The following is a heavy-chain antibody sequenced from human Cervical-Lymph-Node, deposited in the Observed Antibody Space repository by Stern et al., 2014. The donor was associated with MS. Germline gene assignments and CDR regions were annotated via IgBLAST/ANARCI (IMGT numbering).Heavy chain of an antibody. Sequence: VQLLESGGGVVQPGRSLRLSCAASGFTFSSYGMHWVRQAPGKGLEWVAVIWYDGSNKYYADSVKGRFTISRDNSKNTLYLQMNSLRAEDTAVYYCAREDRRIAARLRGFDYWGQGTLVTVSS. V-gene: IGHV3-33*01. J-gene: IGHJ4*02. CDR3: AREDRRIAARLRGFDY. CDR1: GFTFSSYG. D-gene: IGHD6-6*01. CDR2: IWYDGSNK.